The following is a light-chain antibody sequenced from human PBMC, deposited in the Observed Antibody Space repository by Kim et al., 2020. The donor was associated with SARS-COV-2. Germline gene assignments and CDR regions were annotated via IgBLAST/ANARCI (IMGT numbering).Light chain of an antibody. V-gene: IGKV1-27*01. J-gene: IGKJ3*01. CDR2: AAS. CDR1: QGISNY. CDR3: QKYNSAPFT. Sequence: ASVGSRVTITCRASQGISNYLAWYQQKPGKVPKLLSYAASALQSGVPSRFSGSGSGTDFTLTITSLQPEDVASYYCQKYNSAPFTFGPGTKVDVK.